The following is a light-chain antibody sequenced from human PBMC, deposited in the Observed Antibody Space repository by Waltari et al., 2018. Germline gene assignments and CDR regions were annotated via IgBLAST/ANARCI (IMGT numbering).Light chain of an antibody. CDR2: GTS. J-gene: IGKJ5*01. Sequence: EIVLTQSPGTLSLSPGERATLSCRASQSVTSPYLAWYQQKPGRSPRLLIYGTSSRATGVPDRFSGGGSATDFTLTITRLEPEDFAVYYCQQYSQSPITFGQGTRLDNK. CDR3: QQYSQSPIT. V-gene: IGKV3-20*01. CDR1: QSVTSPY.